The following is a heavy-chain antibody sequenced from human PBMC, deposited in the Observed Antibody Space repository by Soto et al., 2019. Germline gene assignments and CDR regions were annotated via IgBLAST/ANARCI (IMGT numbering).Heavy chain of an antibody. J-gene: IGHJ5*02. D-gene: IGHD3-3*01. V-gene: IGHV1-2*02. CDR3: ARDLSGGFLEWLS. Sequence: ASVKVSCKASGYTFTGYYMHWVRQAPGQGLEWMGWINPNSGGTNYAQKFQGRVTMTRDTSISTAYMELGRLRSDDTAVYYCARDLSGGFLEWLSWGQGTLVTVSS. CDR2: INPNSGGT. CDR1: GYTFTGYY.